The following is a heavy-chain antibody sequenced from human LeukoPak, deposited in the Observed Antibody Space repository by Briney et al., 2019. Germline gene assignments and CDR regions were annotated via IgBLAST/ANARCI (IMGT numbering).Heavy chain of an antibody. Sequence: GSLRLSCAASGFTFSSYGMHWVRQAPGKGLEWVAFIRYDGRNKYYGDSVKGRFTISRDNSKNTLYLQMNNLRAEDTAVYYCAKIFDILPWCPESWGQGTLVTVSS. CDR2: IRYDGRNK. D-gene: IGHD3-9*01. CDR1: GFTFSSYG. V-gene: IGHV3-30*02. CDR3: AKIFDILPWCPES. J-gene: IGHJ4*02.